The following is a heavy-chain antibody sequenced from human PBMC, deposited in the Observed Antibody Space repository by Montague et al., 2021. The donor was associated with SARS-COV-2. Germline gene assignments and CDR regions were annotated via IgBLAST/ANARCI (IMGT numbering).Heavy chain of an antibody. CDR2: ISYTGST. V-gene: IGHV4-39*01. CDR1: GDSMSGSNSY. J-gene: IGHJ5*02. D-gene: IGHD1-26*01. CDR3: ARLYVQMTLVGAYRRRWFDA. Sequence: SETLSLTCSVSGDSMSGSNSYWGWIRQPPGKGLESIGSISYTGSTSYTASLKSRVTMAVDTSKNEFSLSLSSVTASDTAVYYCARLYVQMTLVGAYRRRWFDAWGQGTLVTVSS.